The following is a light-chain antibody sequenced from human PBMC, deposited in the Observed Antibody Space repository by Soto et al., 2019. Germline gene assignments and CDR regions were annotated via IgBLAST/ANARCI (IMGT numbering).Light chain of an antibody. CDR1: QSIRSY. V-gene: IGKV1-39*01. CDR3: QQSYSTLT. CDR2: AAS. J-gene: IGKJ3*01. Sequence: IQMTQSPSSLSASVGDRVTITCRASQSIRSYLNWYQQKPGKAPKLLIYAASSLQSGVPSRFSGSGSGTDFTLTISSLQPEDFATYYCQQSYSTLTFGPGTKVDIK.